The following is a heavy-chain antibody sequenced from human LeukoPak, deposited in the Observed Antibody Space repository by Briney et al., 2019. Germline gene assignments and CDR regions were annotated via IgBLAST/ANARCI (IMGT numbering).Heavy chain of an antibody. CDR3: TTSGLTMVRGVIRNFDY. J-gene: IGHJ4*02. Sequence: GGSLRLSCTASGFTFGYYAMSWVRQAPGKGLEWVGFIKSKAYGGTTEYAASVKGRFTISRDDSKSIAYLQMNSLKTEDTAVYYCTTSGLTMVRGVIRNFDYWGQGTLVTVSS. V-gene: IGHV3-49*04. CDR2: IKSKAYGGTT. CDR1: GFTFGYYA. D-gene: IGHD3-10*01.